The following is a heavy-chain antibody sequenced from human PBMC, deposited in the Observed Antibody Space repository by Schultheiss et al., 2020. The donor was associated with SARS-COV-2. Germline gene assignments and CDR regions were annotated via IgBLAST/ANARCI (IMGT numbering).Heavy chain of an antibody. Sequence: GGSLRLSCSASGFTFNSSAMYWVRQAPGKGLEWVGRIKSKTDGGTTDYAAPVKGRFTISRDDSKNTLYLQMNSLKTEDTAVYYCTFVLYSSSWYMSYYYYYMDVWGKGTTVTVSS. J-gene: IGHJ6*03. V-gene: IGHV3-15*07. CDR2: IKSKTDGGTT. CDR1: GFTFNSSA. D-gene: IGHD6-13*01. CDR3: TFVLYSSSWYMSYYYYYMDV.